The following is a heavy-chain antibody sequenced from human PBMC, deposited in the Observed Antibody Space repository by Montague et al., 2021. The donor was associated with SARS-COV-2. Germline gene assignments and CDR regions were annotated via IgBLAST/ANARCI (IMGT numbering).Heavy chain of an antibody. CDR3: VRYPHYDGLYGPPDF. V-gene: IGHV4-59*02. Sequence: SETLSLTCTVSGVSVTDYYWSWIRQPPGKGLEWIGDVFYNKGTNFNPSLKSRVAISVDTSKNQFSLKLTSVTAADTAFYYCVRYPHYDGLYGPPDFWDQGTLVTVSS. CDR2: VFYNKGT. D-gene: IGHD3-16*01. CDR1: GVSVTDYY. J-gene: IGHJ4*02.